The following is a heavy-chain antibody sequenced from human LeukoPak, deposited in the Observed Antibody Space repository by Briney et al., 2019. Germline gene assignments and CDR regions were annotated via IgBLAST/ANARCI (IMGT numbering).Heavy chain of an antibody. J-gene: IGHJ4*02. V-gene: IGHV3-20*04. CDR3: ARWELSGRVMERLSWIDH. CDR1: GFTFDDFG. CDR2: INWNGGGT. D-gene: IGHD3-16*02. Sequence: RPGGSLRLSCAASGFTFDDFGMTWVRHAPGKGLEWVSGINWNGGGTGYADSVKGRFTISRDNAKKILYLQMNSLRVEDTAVYYCARWELSGRVMERLSWIDHWGQGALVTVSS.